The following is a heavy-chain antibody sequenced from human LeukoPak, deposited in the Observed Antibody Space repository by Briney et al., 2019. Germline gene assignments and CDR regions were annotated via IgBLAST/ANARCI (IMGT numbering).Heavy chain of an antibody. Sequence: GGSLRLSCAASGFNFGSYSMTWVRQAPGKGLEWVSYISSSGSTIYYADSVKGRFTISRDNAKNSLYLQMNSLRAEDTAVYYCAELGITMIGGVWGKGTTVTISS. V-gene: IGHV3-48*03. CDR1: GFNFGSYS. J-gene: IGHJ6*04. D-gene: IGHD3-10*02. CDR3: AELGITMIGGV. CDR2: ISSSGSTI.